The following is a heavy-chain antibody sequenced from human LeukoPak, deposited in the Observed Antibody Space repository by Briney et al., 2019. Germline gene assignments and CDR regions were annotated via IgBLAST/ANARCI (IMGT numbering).Heavy chain of an antibody. CDR3: VKERSRTGFFDY. CDR2: ISWNSGSI. V-gene: IGHV3-9*01. J-gene: IGHJ4*02. D-gene: IGHD2-2*01. Sequence: GGSLRLSCAASGFTFDDYAMHWVRHAPGKGLEWVSGISWNSGSIAYADSVKGRFTISRDNAKNSLYLQMNSLRAEDTAFYYCVKERSRTGFFDYWGQGTLVTVSS. CDR1: GFTFDDYA.